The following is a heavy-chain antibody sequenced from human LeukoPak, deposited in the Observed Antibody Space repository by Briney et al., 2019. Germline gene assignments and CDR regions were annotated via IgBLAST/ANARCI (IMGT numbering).Heavy chain of an antibody. D-gene: IGHD2-15*01. J-gene: IGHJ6*02. CDR3: ARVGYCSGASCYSPSYYYGMDV. CDR2: ISSSSSYI. V-gene: IGHV3-21*01. Sequence: PGGSLRLSCAASGFTFSSYSMNWVRQAPGKGLEWVSSISSSSSYIYYADSVKGRFTISRDNAKNSLYLQMNSLRAEDTAVYYCARVGYCSGASCYSPSYYYGMDVWGQGTTVTVSS. CDR1: GFTFSSYS.